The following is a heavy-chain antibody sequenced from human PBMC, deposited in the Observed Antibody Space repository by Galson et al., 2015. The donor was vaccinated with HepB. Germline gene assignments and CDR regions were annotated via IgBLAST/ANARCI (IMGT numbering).Heavy chain of an antibody. CDR2: ISSSGNTI. D-gene: IGHD6-6*01. V-gene: IGHV3-11*01. CDR3: ARVYGAARKPGGMDV. CDR1: GFTFSDYY. Sequence: SLRLSCAASGFTFSDYYMSWIRQAPGKGLEWLSYISSSGNTIYYADSVKGRFTISRDNAKTSLYLQMNSLRAEDTAVYYCARVYGAARKPGGMDVWGQGTTVTVSS. J-gene: IGHJ6*02.